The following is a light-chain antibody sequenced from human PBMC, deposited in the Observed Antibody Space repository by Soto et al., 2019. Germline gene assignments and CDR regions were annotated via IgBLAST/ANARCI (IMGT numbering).Light chain of an antibody. Sequence: DIQMTQSPSSVSASVGDSVTITCRASQGVSDWVAWYQQKPGEAPKLLIYGSSSLLSGVPSRFSGTRSGTDFTLTISSLQPEDFATYYCQQYDSYPWTFGQGTKVDI. V-gene: IGKV1D-16*01. CDR1: QGVSDW. CDR2: GSS. CDR3: QQYDSYPWT. J-gene: IGKJ1*01.